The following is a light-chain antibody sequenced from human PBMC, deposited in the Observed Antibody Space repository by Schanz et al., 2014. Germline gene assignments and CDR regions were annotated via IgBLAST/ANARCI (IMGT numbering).Light chain of an antibody. CDR3: CSYAGTYSVV. CDR1: SSDVGSYNL. CDR2: EGS. Sequence: QSALTQPASVSGSPGQSITISCTGTSSDVGSYNLVSWYQQHPGKAPKLMIYEGSKRPSGVSNRFSGSKSGNTASLTISGXQAEDEADYYCCSYAGTYSVVFGGGTKLTVL. V-gene: IGLV2-23*01. J-gene: IGLJ2*01.